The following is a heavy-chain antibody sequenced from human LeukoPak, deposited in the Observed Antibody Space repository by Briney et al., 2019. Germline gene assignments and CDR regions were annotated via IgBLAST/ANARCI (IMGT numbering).Heavy chain of an antibody. CDR3: ARKYCSVTSCSYGFDV. V-gene: IGHV4-34*01. D-gene: IGHD2-2*01. Sequence: PSETLSLTCAVYGGSFSAYYWSCIRQPPGKGLEWIGEISHSGSTNYNPSLESRVIISVDTSKNQFSLKLSSVTAGDTAVYFCARKYCSVTSCSYGFDVWGHGREVTVSS. J-gene: IGHJ3*01. CDR2: ISHSGST. CDR1: GGSFSAYY.